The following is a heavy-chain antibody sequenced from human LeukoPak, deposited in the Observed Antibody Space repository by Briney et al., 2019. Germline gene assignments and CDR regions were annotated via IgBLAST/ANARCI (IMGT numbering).Heavy chain of an antibody. CDR1: GGSVSSGSHY. Sequence: SETLSLTCPVSGGSVSSGSHYWSWIRQPPGKGLEWIGHVYYSGSTSYNPSLKGRVTMSVDTSKNHFSLELHSVTAADTAVYYCASWRSHYFDYWGQGTLVTVSS. V-gene: IGHV4-61*03. CDR3: ASWRSHYFDY. J-gene: IGHJ4*02. D-gene: IGHD3-16*01. CDR2: VYYSGST.